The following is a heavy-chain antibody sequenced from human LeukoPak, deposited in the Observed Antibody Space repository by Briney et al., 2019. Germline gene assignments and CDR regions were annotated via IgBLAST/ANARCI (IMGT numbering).Heavy chain of an antibody. V-gene: IGHV1-69*04. Sequence: SVKVSCKASGGTFSSYAISWVRQAPGQGLEWMGRIIPILGIANYAQKFQGRVTITADKSTSTAYMELSSLRSEDTAVYYCAREDSSGYYPIFDYWGQGTLVTVSS. CDR1: GGTFSSYA. CDR2: IIPILGIA. CDR3: AREDSSGYYPIFDY. D-gene: IGHD3-22*01. J-gene: IGHJ4*02.